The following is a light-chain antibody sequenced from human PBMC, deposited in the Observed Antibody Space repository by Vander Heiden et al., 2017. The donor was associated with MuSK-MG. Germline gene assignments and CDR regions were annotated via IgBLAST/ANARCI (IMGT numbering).Light chain of an antibody. Sequence: EIVLTQSPATLSLSPGERATLSCRASQSVSSYLAWYQQKLGQAPRLLIYDASNRATGIPARFSGSGSGTDFTLTISSLEPEDFALYYCQQRSNWPPLTFGGGTKVEIK. V-gene: IGKV3-11*01. CDR1: QSVSSY. J-gene: IGKJ4*01. CDR2: DAS. CDR3: QQRSNWPPLT.